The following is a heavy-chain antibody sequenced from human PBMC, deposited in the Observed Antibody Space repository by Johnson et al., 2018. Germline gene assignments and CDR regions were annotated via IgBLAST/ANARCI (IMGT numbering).Heavy chain of an antibody. CDR2: ISWNSGSI. Sequence: VQLVESGGGLVQXGRSLRLSCAASGFTFDDYAMHWVRQAPGKGLEWVSSISWNSGSIGYADSVKGRFTISRDNAKNSLYLQMNSLRAEDTAVYYCARDLSSYYYGMDVWGQGTTVTVSS. CDR1: GFTFDDYA. V-gene: IGHV3-9*01. CDR3: ARDLSSYYYGMDV. J-gene: IGHJ6*02.